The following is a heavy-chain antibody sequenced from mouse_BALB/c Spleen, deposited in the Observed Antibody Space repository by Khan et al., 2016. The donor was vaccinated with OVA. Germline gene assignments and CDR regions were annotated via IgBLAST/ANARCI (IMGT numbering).Heavy chain of an antibody. Sequence: VQLQQSGAELAKPGASVKMSCKASGYTFSNYWIHWVKQRPGQGLEWIGYINPSSGHTYYNQTFNDKATLTTDKSSNTAYMQLSSLTSEDSAVYYCARDRIDYWGQGTTLTVSS. CDR2: INPSSGHT. CDR1: GYTFSNYW. J-gene: IGHJ2*01. V-gene: IGHV1-7*01. CDR3: ARDRIDY.